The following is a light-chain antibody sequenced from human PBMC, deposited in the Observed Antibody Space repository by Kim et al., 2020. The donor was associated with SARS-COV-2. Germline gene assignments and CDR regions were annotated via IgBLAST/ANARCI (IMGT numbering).Light chain of an antibody. CDR2: RDS. Sequence: SYELTQPLSVSVALGQTASITCGGDNIGSKHVHWYQQKAGQAPVLVIYRDSSRPAELPERFSGSHSGNTATLNVSRAQAGDAADYYFQLWDNNTWVFGAG. CDR1: NIGSKH. J-gene: IGLJ3*02. CDR3: QLWDNNTWV. V-gene: IGLV3-9*01.